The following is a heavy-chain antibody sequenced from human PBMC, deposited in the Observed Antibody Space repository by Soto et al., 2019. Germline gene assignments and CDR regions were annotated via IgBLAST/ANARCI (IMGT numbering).Heavy chain of an antibody. CDR2: IYYSGST. CDR1: GGSISSGGYY. V-gene: IGHV4-31*03. J-gene: IGHJ4*02. Sequence: PSETLSLTCTVSGGSISSGGYYWSWIRQHPGKGLEWIGYIYYSGSTYYNPSLKSRVTISVDTSKNQFSLKLSSVTAADTAVYYCARLGQYYDTLTGYFKGGFDYWGQGTLVTVSS. CDR3: ARLGQYYDTLTGYFKGGFDY. D-gene: IGHD3-9*01.